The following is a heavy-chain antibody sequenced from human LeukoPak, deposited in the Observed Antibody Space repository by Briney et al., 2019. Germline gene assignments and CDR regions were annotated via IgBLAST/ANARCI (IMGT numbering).Heavy chain of an antibody. D-gene: IGHD3-22*01. Sequence: SETLSLTCTVSGGSISSYYWSWIRQPPPKGLEWIGYIYYCWSTNYNPSLKSRVTISVDTSKNQLSLKLSAVTAADTAVYYCARLMGDYYDSSGYYNLPYYFDYWGQGTLVTVSS. CDR3: ARLMGDYYDSSGYYNLPYYFDY. CDR1: GGSISSYY. CDR2: IYYCWST. J-gene: IGHJ4*02. V-gene: IGHV4-59*08.